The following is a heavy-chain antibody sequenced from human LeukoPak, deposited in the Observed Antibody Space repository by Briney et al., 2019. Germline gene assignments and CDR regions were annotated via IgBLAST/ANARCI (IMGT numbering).Heavy chain of an antibody. CDR1: GGSISSTIYY. V-gene: IGHV4-39*01. CDR3: ARQRGYSYGYVGAFDI. CDR2: IYYSGST. Sequence: SETLSLTCTVSGGSISSTIYYWGWIRQPPGKGLECIGSIYYSGSTYYNSSLTSRVTISVDTSINQFSLKLGSVTAADTAVYYCARQRGYSYGYVGAFDIWGQGTMVTVSS. J-gene: IGHJ3*02. D-gene: IGHD5-18*01.